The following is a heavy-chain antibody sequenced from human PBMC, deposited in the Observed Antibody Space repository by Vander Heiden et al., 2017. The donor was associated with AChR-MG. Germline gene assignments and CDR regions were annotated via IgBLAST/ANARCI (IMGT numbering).Heavy chain of an antibody. CDR1: GFPFSSYA. CDR3: AREIGYCSGGSCYSTFGFDY. V-gene: IGHV3-23*01. Sequence: EVQLLESGGGLVQPGGSLRLSCAASGFPFSSYAISGVRQAPGKGLEWVSAISGSGGSTYYADSVKGRFTISRDNSKNTLYLQMNSLRAEDTAVYYCAREIGYCSGGSCYSTFGFDYWGQGTLVTVSS. D-gene: IGHD2-15*01. CDR2: ISGSGGST. J-gene: IGHJ4*02.